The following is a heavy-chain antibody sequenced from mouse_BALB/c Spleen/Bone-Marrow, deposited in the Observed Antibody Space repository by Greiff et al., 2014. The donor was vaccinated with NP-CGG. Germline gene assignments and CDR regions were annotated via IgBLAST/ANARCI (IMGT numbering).Heavy chain of an antibody. D-gene: IGHD3-3*01. Sequence: EVQLQQSGGDLVKPGGSLKLSCAASELTYSSYGMSWVRQTPDKRLGWVATISGGDAYTYYPDSVKGRFTISRDSAKNILYLQMSSLKSEDTAMYYCGRGDGSMDYWGQGTSVTLSS. J-gene: IGHJ4*01. CDR3: GRGDGSMDY. CDR1: ELTYSSYG. CDR2: ISGGDAYT. V-gene: IGHV5-6*01.